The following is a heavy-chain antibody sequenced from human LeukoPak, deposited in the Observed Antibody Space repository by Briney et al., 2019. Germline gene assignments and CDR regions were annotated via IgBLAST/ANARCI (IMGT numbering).Heavy chain of an antibody. Sequence: ASVKVSCKASGYTFTSYYMHWVRQAPGQGLEWMGIINPSGGSTSYAQKFQGRVTMTRDTSTSTVYMELSSLRSEDTAVYYCARDFGILYRQRPFDPWGQGTLVTVSS. CDR1: GYTFTSYY. D-gene: IGHD2-8*01. J-gene: IGHJ5*02. CDR2: INPSGGST. V-gene: IGHV1-46*01. CDR3: ARDFGILYRQRPFDP.